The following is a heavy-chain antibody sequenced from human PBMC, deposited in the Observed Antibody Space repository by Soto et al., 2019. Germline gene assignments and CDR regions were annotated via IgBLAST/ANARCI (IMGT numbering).Heavy chain of an antibody. D-gene: IGHD5-18*01. CDR3: AARSGYSYGWYFDY. Sequence: SETLSLTCTVSGGSISSSSYYWGWIRQPPGKGLEWIGSIYYSGSTYYNPSLKSRVTISVDTSKNQFSLKLSSVTAADTAVYYCAARSGYSYGWYFDYWGQGTLVTVSS. CDR2: IYYSGST. J-gene: IGHJ4*02. V-gene: IGHV4-39*01. CDR1: GGSISSSSYY.